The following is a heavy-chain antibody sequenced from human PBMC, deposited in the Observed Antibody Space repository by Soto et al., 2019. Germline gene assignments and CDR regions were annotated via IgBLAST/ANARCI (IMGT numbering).Heavy chain of an antibody. CDR2: ISNSGST. D-gene: IGHD2-2*02. CDR3: AREYTYGSNGFDC. Sequence: QVQLQESGPGLVKPSQTLSLTCTVSGGSISSAAYYWSWIRQHPGKGREWIGYISNSGSTYYNPSRKSRVIISVDTPKNQFFLSLTSVTAADTAVYYCAREYTYGSNGFDCWGQGALVTVSS. J-gene: IGHJ4*02. CDR1: GGSISSAAYY. V-gene: IGHV4-31*03.